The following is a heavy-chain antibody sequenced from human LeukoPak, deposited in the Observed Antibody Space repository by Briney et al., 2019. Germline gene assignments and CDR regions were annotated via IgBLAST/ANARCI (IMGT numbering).Heavy chain of an antibody. CDR3: ARGRYDSSGYYIDY. CDR1: GYTFTSYD. D-gene: IGHD3-22*01. Sequence: ASVKVSCKASGYTFTSYDINWVRQATGQGLEWMGWMNPNSGNTGYAQKFQGRVTMNRTTSISTAYMELSSLRSEDTAVYYCARGRYDSSGYYIDYWGQGTLVTVSS. J-gene: IGHJ4*02. CDR2: MNPNSGNT. V-gene: IGHV1-8*01.